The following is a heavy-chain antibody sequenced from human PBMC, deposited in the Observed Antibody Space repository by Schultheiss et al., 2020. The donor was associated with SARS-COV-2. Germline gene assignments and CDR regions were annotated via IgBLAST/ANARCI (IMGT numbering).Heavy chain of an antibody. CDR3: ARDSMAVEYYGMDV. J-gene: IGHJ6*02. Sequence: GESLKISCAASGFTVSSNYMSWVRQAPGKGLEWVSVIYSGGSTYYADSVKGRFTISRDNSKNTLYLQMNSLRAEDTAVYYCARDSMAVEYYGMDVWGQGTTVTVSS. V-gene: IGHV3-66*01. CDR1: GFTVSSNY. CDR2: IYSGGST. D-gene: IGHD6-19*01.